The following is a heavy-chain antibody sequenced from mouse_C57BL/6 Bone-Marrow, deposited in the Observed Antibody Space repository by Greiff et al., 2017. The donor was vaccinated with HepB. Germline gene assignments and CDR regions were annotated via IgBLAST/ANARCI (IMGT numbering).Heavy chain of an antibody. J-gene: IGHJ3*01. V-gene: IGHV6-3*01. CDR3: TDDGPSRRWFAY. D-gene: IGHD2-3*01. Sequence: EVMLVESGGGLVQPGGSMKLSCVASGFTFSNYWMNWVRQSPEKGLEWVAQIRLKSDNYATHYAESGKGRFTISRDDSKSSVYLQMNNLRAEDTGIYYCTDDGPSRRWFAYWGQGTLVTVSA. CDR1: GFTFSNYW. CDR2: IRLKSDNYAT.